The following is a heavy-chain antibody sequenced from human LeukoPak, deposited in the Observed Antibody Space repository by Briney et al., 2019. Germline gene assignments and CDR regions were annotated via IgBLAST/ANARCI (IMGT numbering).Heavy chain of an antibody. CDR1: GYTFTGYH. Sequence: GASVKVSCKASGYTFTGYHMHWVRQAPGQGLEWMGRINPNSGGTNYEQKFQGRVTMTRDTSISTAYMELSRLRSDDTAVYYCARESHNLDDAFDVWGQGTMVTVSS. D-gene: IGHD5-24*01. CDR3: ARESHNLDDAFDV. J-gene: IGHJ3*01. V-gene: IGHV1-2*06. CDR2: INPNSGGT.